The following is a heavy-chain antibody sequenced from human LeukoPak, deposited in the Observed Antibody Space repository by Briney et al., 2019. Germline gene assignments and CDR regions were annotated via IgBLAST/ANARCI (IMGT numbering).Heavy chain of an antibody. J-gene: IGHJ4*02. D-gene: IGHD4-23*01. Sequence: GSLVKVSCKASGGTFSSYAISWVRQAPGQGLEWMGGIIPIFGTANYAQKFQGRVTITTDESTSTAYMELSSLRSEDTAVYYCALATTVVTLFDYWGQGTLVTVSS. CDR1: GGTFSSYA. CDR3: ALATTVVTLFDY. V-gene: IGHV1-69*05. CDR2: IIPIFGTA.